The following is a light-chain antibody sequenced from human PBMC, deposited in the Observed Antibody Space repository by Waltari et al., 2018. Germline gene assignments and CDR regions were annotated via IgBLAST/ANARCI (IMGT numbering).Light chain of an antibody. CDR3: AVWDDSLSGPV. Sequence: QSLLTHPPSASGTPGQRVTISCSGSNHNIGSNTVNWYQQVPGRAPKLLINRKTERPSGVPLRFTGSKSGTSASMDIRGLQPEDEAEYYCAVWDDSLSGPVFGGGTKLTVL. J-gene: IGLJ3*02. CDR1: NHNIGSNT. CDR2: RKT. V-gene: IGLV1-44*01.